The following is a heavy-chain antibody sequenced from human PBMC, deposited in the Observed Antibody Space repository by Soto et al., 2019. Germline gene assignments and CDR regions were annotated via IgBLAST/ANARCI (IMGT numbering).Heavy chain of an antibody. J-gene: IGHJ4*02. Sequence: QVQLQESGPGPVKPSETLSLTCTVSGDSISSSNWWSWVRQPPGKGLEWIGETYHSGTTKYNPSLKSRVTISLDFSNNQFSLELKSVTAADTAVYYCAREGSGSPVSVWGQGALVIVSS. V-gene: IGHV4-4*02. CDR2: TYHSGTT. D-gene: IGHD3-10*01. CDR1: GDSISSSNW. CDR3: AREGSGSPVSV.